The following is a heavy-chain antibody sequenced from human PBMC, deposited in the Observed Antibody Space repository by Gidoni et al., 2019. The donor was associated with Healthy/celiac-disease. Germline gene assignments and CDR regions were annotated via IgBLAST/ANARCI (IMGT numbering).Heavy chain of an antibody. CDR2: IIPILGIA. J-gene: IGHJ5*02. Sequence: QVQLVQSGAEVKKPGSSVKVSCKASGGTFSSYTISWVRQAPGQGLEWMGRIIPILGIANYAQKFQGRVTITADKSTSTAYMELSSLRSEDTAVYYCASAVVIAAAGIGSWFDPWGQGTLVTVSS. CDR3: ASAVVIAAAGIGSWFDP. CDR1: GGTFSSYT. D-gene: IGHD6-13*01. V-gene: IGHV1-69*02.